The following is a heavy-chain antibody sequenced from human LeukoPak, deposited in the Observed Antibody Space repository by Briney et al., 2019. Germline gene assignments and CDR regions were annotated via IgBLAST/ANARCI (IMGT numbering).Heavy chain of an antibody. CDR2: MNPNSGNT. D-gene: IGHD2-2*02. V-gene: IGHV1-8*03. CDR3: ARGRYCSSTSCYTGIRRYYYYYMDV. J-gene: IGHJ6*03. CDR1: GYTFTSYD. Sequence: ASVKVSCKASGYTFTSYDINWVRQATGQGLEWMGWMNPNSGNTVYAQKFQGRVTITRNTSISTAYMELSSLRSEDTAVYYCARGRYCSSTSCYTGIRRYYYYYMDVWGKGTTVTVSS.